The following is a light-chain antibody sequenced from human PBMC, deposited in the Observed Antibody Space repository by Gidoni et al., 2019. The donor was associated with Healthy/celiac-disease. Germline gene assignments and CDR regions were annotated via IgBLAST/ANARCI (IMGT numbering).Light chain of an antibody. CDR2: KAS. CDR3: QQYNSYPYT. V-gene: IGKV1-5*03. Sequence: DIQMTQSPSTLSASVGDRVTSTCRASQSISSWLAWYQQKPGKAPKLLIYKASSLASGVPSRFSGSGSGTEFTLTISSLQPDDFATYYCQQYNSYPYTFGQGTKLEIK. J-gene: IGKJ2*01. CDR1: QSISSW.